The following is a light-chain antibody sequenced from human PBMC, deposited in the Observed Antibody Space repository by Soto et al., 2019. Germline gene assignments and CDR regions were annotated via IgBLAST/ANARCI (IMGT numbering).Light chain of an antibody. Sequence: DTQMTQSPSTLPASVGDRVTTTCPASERISSWLAWYQQKPGKAPKLLIYDASSLESGVPQRFSGSGSGTDFTLTISCLQSEDFATYYCQQYYSYPITCGQGTRLEI. CDR2: DAS. V-gene: IGKV1-5*01. J-gene: IGKJ5*01. CDR3: QQYYSYPIT. CDR1: ERISSW.